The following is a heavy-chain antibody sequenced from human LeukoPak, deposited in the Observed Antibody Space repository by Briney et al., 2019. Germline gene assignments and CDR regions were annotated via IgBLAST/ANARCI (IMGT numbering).Heavy chain of an antibody. CDR2: MRTKANNYAT. D-gene: IGHD6-13*01. CDR1: GFTFSGSA. V-gene: IGHV3-73*01. CDR3: TTERWDSSRHLYYFDY. J-gene: IGHJ4*02. Sequence: GGSLRLSCAASGFTFSGSAVHWVRQASGKGLEWVGRMRTKANNYATAHAASVKGRLTISRDDSKNTAYLQMNSLKTEDTAVYYCTTERWDSSRHLYYFDYWGQGTLVTVSS.